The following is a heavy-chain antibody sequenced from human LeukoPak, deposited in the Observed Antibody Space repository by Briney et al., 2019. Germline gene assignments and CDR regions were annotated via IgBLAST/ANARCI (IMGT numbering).Heavy chain of an antibody. D-gene: IGHD4-17*01. CDR1: GFTFSSYA. J-gene: IGHJ6*04. CDR3: AKSGSTVTTRYGMDV. V-gene: IGHV3-23*01. CDR2: ISGSGGST. Sequence: GGSLRLSCAASGFTFSSYAMSWVRQAPGQGLEWGSAISGSGGSTYYADSVRGRFTISRDNSKNTLYLQMNSLRAEDTAVYYCAKSGSTVTTRYGMDVWGKGTTVSVSS.